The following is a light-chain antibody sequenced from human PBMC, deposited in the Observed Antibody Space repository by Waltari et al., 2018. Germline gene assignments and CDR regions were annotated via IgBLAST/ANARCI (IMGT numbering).Light chain of an antibody. CDR2: AAT. CDR3: LQHNSYPLT. V-gene: IGKV1-17*01. Sequence: DIHMTQSPSSLSASVVDTVTITCRASQGISSYLNWFQQKPGKAPKLLIYAATTLQSGVPSRFSGSGSGTEFTLTISSLQPEDFAAYYCLQHNSYPLTFGGGTKVEIK. J-gene: IGKJ4*01. CDR1: QGISSY.